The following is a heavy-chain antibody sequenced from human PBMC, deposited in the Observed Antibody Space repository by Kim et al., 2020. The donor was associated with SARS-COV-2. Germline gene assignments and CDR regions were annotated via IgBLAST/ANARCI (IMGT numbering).Heavy chain of an antibody. J-gene: IGHJ4*02. CDR3: ARVMEKGSLAAAEDY. D-gene: IGHD6-13*01. V-gene: IGHV3-21*01. CDR1: GFTFSSYS. Sequence: GGSLRLSCAASGFTFSSYSMNWVRQAPGKGLEWVSSISSSSSYIYYADSVKGRFTISRDNAKNSLYLQMNSLRAEDTAVYYCARVMEKGSLAAAEDYWGQGTLVTVSS. CDR2: ISSSSSYI.